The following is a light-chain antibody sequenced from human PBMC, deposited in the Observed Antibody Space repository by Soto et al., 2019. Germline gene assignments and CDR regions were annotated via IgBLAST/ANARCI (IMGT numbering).Light chain of an antibody. V-gene: IGKV1-5*01. CDR3: LQHYSYPWS. J-gene: IGKJ1*01. CDR1: QSISSW. CDR2: DAS. Sequence: DIQVTQSPATLSASVVDRVTITGRASQSISSWLAWYQQKPGKAPKLLIYDASSLESGVPSRFSGSGSGTEFTLTISSLQPEDFATYSCLQHYSYPWSFGQGTKVDIK.